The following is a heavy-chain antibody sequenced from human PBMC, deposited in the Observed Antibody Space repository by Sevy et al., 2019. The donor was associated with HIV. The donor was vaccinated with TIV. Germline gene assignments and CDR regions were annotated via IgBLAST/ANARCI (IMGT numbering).Heavy chain of an antibody. Sequence: SGPTLVNPTQTLTLTCTFSGFSLSTSGVGVGWIRQPPGKALEWLALIYWDDDKRYSPSLKSRLTITKDTSKNQVVLTMTNMDPVDTAIYYCAHLLVDYGDENYYYGMDVWGQGTTVTVSS. D-gene: IGHD4-17*01. V-gene: IGHV2-5*02. CDR3: AHLLVDYGDENYYYGMDV. CDR2: IYWDDDK. CDR1: GFSLSTSGVG. J-gene: IGHJ6*02.